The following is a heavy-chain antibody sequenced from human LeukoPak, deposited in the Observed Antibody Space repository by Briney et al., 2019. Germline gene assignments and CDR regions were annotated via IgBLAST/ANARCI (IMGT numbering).Heavy chain of an antibody. D-gene: IGHD5/OR15-5a*01. CDR2: VFYTGDN. V-gene: IGHV4-59*08. CDR1: GGSISSSY. J-gene: IGHJ4*02. Sequence: PSETLSLTCTVSGGSISSSYWSWIRQPPGKGLEWIGYVFYTGDNNYNPSLKSRVTISLDTSKNQLSLKLNSVTAADTAVYYCARHPLRGGFDSWGQGALVSVSS. CDR3: ARHPLRGGFDS.